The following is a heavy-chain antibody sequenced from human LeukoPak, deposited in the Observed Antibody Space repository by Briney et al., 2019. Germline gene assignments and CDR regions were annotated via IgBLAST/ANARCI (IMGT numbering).Heavy chain of an antibody. J-gene: IGHJ4*02. D-gene: IGHD4-17*01. Sequence: SGTLSLTCAVSGGSISSSNWWSWVRQPPGKGLEWIGEIYHSGSTNYNPSLKSRVTISVDTSKNQFSLKLSSVTAADTAVYYCARGSRQTVTTVYYFDYWGQGTLVTVSS. V-gene: IGHV4-4*02. CDR1: GGSISSSNW. CDR3: ARGSRQTVTTVYYFDY. CDR2: IYHSGST.